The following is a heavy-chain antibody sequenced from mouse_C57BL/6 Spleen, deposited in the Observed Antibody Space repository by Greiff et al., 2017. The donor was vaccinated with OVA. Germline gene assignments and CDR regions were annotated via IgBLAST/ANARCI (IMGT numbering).Heavy chain of an antibody. D-gene: IGHD1-1*01. CDR3: ARDSGSSYDFDY. CDR2: ISDVGSYT. J-gene: IGHJ2*01. V-gene: IGHV5-4*03. CDR1: GFTFSSYA. Sequence: EVKLMESGGGLVKPGGSLKLSCAASGFTFSSYAMSWVRQTPEKRLEWVATISDVGSYTYSPAPLSVLFTLSSDNAKNDLFLQMSHLKSENTTMYYCARDSGSSYDFDYWGQGTTLTVSS.